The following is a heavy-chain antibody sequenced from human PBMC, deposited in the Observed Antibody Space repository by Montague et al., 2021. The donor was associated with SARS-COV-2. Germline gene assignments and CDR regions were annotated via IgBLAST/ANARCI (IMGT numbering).Heavy chain of an antibody. CDR1: GGSLRGYC. V-gene: IGHV4-34*01. CDR2: IKHGGST. J-gene: IGHJ6*02. CDR3: ARSTVTNSPFGFSNKLRSRYNGMDV. Sequence: SETRSLTCAVYGGSLRGYCSDWIRQPPGKGLEWIGEIKHGGSTNXNPSLKSRVTIAVDTSKNQVSLKLTSVTATDTAVFYCARSTVTNSPFGFSNKLRSRYNGMDVWGQGTTVTVSS. D-gene: IGHD4-17*01.